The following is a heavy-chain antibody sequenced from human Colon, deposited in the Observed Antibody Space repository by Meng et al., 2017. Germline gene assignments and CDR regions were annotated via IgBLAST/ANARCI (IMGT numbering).Heavy chain of an antibody. CDR1: GFTFSSYE. D-gene: IGHD6-25*01. V-gene: IGHV3-48*03. J-gene: IGHJ3*02. CDR2: ISSSGSTI. Sequence: GGSLRLSCAASGFTFSSYEMNWVRQAPGKGLEWVSYISSSGSTIYYADSVKGRFTISRDNAKNTLYLQMNSLRAEDTAVYYCARDLSGWNDAFDIWGQGTMVTVSS. CDR3: ARDLSGWNDAFDI.